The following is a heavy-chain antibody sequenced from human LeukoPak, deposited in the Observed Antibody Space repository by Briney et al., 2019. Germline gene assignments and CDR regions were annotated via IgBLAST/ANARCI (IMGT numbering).Heavy chain of an antibody. CDR3: ARGTLGYCSGGSCYEYYYYMDV. CDR1: GYTFTSYG. D-gene: IGHD2-15*01. CDR2: ISAYSGNT. J-gene: IGHJ6*03. V-gene: IGHV1-18*01. Sequence: GASVKVSCKASGYTFTSYGISWVRQAPGQGLEWMGLISAYSGNTNYAQKLQGRVTMTTDTSTSTAYMELRSLRSDDTAVYYCARGTLGYCSGGSCYEYYYYMDVWGKGTTVTISS.